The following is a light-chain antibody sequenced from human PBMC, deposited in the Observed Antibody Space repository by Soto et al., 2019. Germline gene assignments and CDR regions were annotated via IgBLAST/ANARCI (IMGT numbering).Light chain of an antibody. V-gene: IGKV3-20*01. CDR3: QQYVSSPRT. CDR1: QSVSSSY. J-gene: IGKJ3*01. Sequence: EIVLTQSPGTLSLSPGERATLSCRASQSVSSSYLAWHQQKPGQAPRLLIYDASSRATGIPDRFSGSGSGTDFTLTISRLETEDFAVYYCQQYVSSPRTFGPGTTVDMK. CDR2: DAS.